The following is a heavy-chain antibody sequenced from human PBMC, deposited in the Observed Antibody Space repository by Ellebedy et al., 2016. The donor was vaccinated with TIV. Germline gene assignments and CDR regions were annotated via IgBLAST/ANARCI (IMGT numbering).Heavy chain of an antibody. V-gene: IGHV1-46*01. J-gene: IGHJ4*02. CDR3: ARSTVRGKYYFDY. Sequence: AASVKVSCKASGYTFTSYYMHWVRQAPGLGLEWMGIINPSGGSTSYAQKFQGRITVTRDTSTSHLYMELSSLRSEDTAVYYCARSTVRGKYYFDYWGQGTLVTVSS. CDR2: INPSGGST. D-gene: IGHD3-10*01. CDR1: GYTFTSYY.